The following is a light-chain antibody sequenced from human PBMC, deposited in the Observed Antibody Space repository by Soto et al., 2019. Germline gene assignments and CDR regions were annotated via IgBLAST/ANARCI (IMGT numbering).Light chain of an antibody. CDR3: PQLHGYPLT. Sequence: DVQMTRSPYSVSASVEDRVTITCRASQDIRDDLGWYQQKPGKAPKRLIYAASSLQSGVPSRFSGSGSGTEFTLTISGLQPEDFAPYYCPQLHGYPLTFGQGTRLEIK. CDR1: QDIRDD. CDR2: AAS. J-gene: IGKJ5*01. V-gene: IGKV1-17*01.